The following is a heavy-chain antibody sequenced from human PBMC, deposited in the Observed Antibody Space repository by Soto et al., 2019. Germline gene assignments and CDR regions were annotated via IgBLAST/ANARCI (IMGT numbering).Heavy chain of an antibody. D-gene: IGHD2-2*01. CDR3: ARSHIVVVPAAALDP. Sequence: ASVKVSCKASGYTFTSYYMQWVRQAPGQGLEWMGIINPSGGSTSYAQKFQGSVTMTRDTSTSTVYMELSSLRSEDTAVYYCARSHIVVVPAAALDPWGQGTLVTVSS. J-gene: IGHJ5*02. CDR2: INPSGGST. CDR1: GYTFTSYY. V-gene: IGHV1-46*01.